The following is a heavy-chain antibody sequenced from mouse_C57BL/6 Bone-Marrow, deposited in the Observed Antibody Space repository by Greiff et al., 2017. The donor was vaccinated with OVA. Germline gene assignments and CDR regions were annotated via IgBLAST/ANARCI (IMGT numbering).Heavy chain of an antibody. J-gene: IGHJ1*03. D-gene: IGHD1-1*01. CDR1: GYTFTEYT. CDR2: FYPGSGSI. CDR3: ARHEGGFITTDWYFDV. V-gene: IGHV1-62-2*01. Sequence: QVQLKQSGAELVKPGASVKLSCKASGYTFTEYTIHWVKQRSGQGLEWIGWFYPGSGSIKYNEKFKDKATLTADKSSSTVYMELSRLTSEDSAVYFCARHEGGFITTDWYFDVWGTGTTVTVSS.